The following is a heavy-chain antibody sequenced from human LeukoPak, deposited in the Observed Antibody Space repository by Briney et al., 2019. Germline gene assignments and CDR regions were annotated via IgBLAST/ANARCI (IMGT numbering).Heavy chain of an antibody. J-gene: IGHJ4*02. CDR3: ARDPSNTSGRYAYFDY. V-gene: IGHV1-18*01. CDR2: ISAYNGDT. Sequence: ASVKVSCKASGYTFTSYGISWVRQAPGQGLEWMGWISAYNGDTNYAQKFKGRVTLTTDTSTSTAYMELRSLRSDDTAVYYCARDPSNTSGRYAYFDYWGQGTLVTVSS. D-gene: IGHD6-19*01. CDR1: GYTFTSYG.